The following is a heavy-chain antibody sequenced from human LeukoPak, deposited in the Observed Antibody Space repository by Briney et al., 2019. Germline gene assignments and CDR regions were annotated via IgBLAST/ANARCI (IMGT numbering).Heavy chain of an antibody. CDR2: IKQDGSEK. J-gene: IGHJ4*02. Sequence: PGGSLGLSWAALEFTFGSYWLSWFGKPQGGGREGLANIKQDGSEKYYVDSVKGRFTISRDNAKNSLYLQMNSLRAEDTAVYYCAREEGFYGSGSFDYWGQGTLVTVSS. CDR3: AREEGFYGSGSFDY. CDR1: EFTFGSYW. V-gene: IGHV3-7*01. D-gene: IGHD3-10*01.